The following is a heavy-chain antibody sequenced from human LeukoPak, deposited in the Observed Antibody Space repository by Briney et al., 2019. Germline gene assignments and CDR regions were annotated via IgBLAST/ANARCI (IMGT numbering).Heavy chain of an antibody. V-gene: IGHV1-2*02. J-gene: IGHJ1*01. CDR1: GYTFTGHY. CDR3: ARNRPAGYDYDYGFELQH. CDR2: VSPYSGDT. D-gene: IGHD4/OR15-4a*01. Sequence: GASVKVSCKASGYTFTGHYMHWVRQAPGQALEWMGWVSPYSGDTNYAQNFEGRVTMTRDTSMSTAFMELSRLTSDDTAVYFCARNRPAGYDYDYGFELQHWGQGTLVTVSS.